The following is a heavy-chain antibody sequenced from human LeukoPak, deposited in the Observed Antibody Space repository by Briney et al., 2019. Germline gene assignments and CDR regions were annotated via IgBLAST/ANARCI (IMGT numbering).Heavy chain of an antibody. CDR3: ASRQRLAARLSLGAFDI. V-gene: IGHV4-39*01. J-gene: IGHJ3*02. CDR2: IYYSGST. CDR1: GGSISSSSYY. D-gene: IGHD6-6*01. Sequence: PSETLSLTCTVSGGSISSSSYYWGWIRQPPGKGLEWIGSIYYSGSTYYNPSLKSRVTISVDTSKNQFSLKLSSVTAADTAVYYCASRQRLAARLSLGAFDIWGQGTMVTVSS.